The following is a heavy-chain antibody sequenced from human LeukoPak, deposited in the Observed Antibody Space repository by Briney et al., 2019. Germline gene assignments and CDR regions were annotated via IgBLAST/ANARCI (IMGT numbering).Heavy chain of an antibody. CDR3: AKGPYYYGSGSLTWFDP. J-gene: IGHJ5*02. CDR2: ISWNSGSI. D-gene: IGHD3-10*01. Sequence: GGSLRLSCATSGFTFDDYAMHWVRQAPGKGLEWVSGISWNSGSIGYADSVKGRFTISRDNAKNSLYLQMNSLRAEDTALYYCAKGPYYYGSGSLTWFDPWGQGTLVTVSS. CDR1: GFTFDDYA. V-gene: IGHV3-9*01.